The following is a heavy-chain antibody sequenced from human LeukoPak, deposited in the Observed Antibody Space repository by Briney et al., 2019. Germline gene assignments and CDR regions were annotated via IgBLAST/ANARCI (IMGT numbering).Heavy chain of an antibody. Sequence: PSETLSLTCTVSGGSISSYYWSWIRQPPGKGLEWIGYIYYSGSTNYNPSLKSRVTISVDTSKNQFSLKLSSVTAADTAAYYCAREGVVPAAITQDYYYYGMDVWGQGTTVTVFS. D-gene: IGHD2-2*02. CDR3: AREGVVPAAITQDYYYYGMDV. J-gene: IGHJ6*02. V-gene: IGHV4-59*01. CDR1: GGSISSYY. CDR2: IYYSGST.